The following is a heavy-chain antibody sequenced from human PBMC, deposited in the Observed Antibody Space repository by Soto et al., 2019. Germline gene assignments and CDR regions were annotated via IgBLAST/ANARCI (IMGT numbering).Heavy chain of an antibody. CDR2: IKPGNRIT. Sequence: QVQLVQSGAEVKAPGASVKVVCKTSGYTFTNYFVHWVRQAPGQGLEWMGAIKPGNRITNYELKFQGRVTMTRDTSTNTVYLELSSMRSEDSVVYSCAKDPNYYDFWAGAYYYHGMAVWGQGTTVTVSS. CDR1: GYTFTNYF. V-gene: IGHV1-46*01. D-gene: IGHD3-3*01. CDR3: AKDPNYYDFWAGAYYYHGMAV. J-gene: IGHJ6*02.